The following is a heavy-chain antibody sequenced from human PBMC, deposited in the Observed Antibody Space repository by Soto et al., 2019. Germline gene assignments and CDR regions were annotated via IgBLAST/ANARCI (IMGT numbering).Heavy chain of an antibody. V-gene: IGHV4-31*03. CDR3: ARDTTDNKNFDY. CDR2: IYYSGST. J-gene: IGHJ4*02. CDR1: GGSISSGGYY. D-gene: IGHD4-17*01. Sequence: SETLSLTCTVSGGSISSGGYYWSWIRQHPGKGLEWIGYIYYSGSTYYNPSLKSRVTISVDTSKNQFSLKLSSVTAADTAVYYCARDTTDNKNFDYWGQGTLVTVSS.